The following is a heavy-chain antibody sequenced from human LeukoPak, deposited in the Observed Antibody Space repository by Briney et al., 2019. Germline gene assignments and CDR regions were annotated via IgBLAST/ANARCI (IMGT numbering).Heavy chain of an antibody. Sequence: SETQSLTCTVSGGSISSSSSYWGWIRQPPGKGLEWIGSISYSGGTYYNPSLKSRVTISVDTSKNQFSLKLSSVTAADTALYYCARVLDLSKRGPDAFDIWGQGTLVSVSS. J-gene: IGHJ3*02. D-gene: IGHD3-16*01. CDR3: ARVLDLSKRGPDAFDI. V-gene: IGHV4-39*01. CDR2: ISYSGGT. CDR1: GGSISSSSSY.